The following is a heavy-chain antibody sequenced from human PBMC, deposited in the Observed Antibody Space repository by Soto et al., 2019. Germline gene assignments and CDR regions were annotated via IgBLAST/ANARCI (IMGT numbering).Heavy chain of an antibody. CDR1: GFTFSDYY. CDR2: ISSSGSTI. Sequence: PGGSLRLSCAASGFTFSDYYMSWIRQAPGKGLEWVSYISSSGSTIYYADSVKGRFTISRDNAKNSLYLQMNSLRAEDTAVYYCARSWKQLHPGDAFDIWGQGTMVTVSS. J-gene: IGHJ3*02. V-gene: IGHV3-11*01. D-gene: IGHD6-13*01. CDR3: ARSWKQLHPGDAFDI.